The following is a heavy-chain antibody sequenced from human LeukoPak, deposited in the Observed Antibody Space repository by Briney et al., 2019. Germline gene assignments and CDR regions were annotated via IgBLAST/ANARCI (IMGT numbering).Heavy chain of an antibody. J-gene: IGHJ6*03. D-gene: IGHD1-1*01. Sequence: SETLSITCGDDGGSFSGYDWSWVRQPPGKGPEWRGEINYGGDTNYNPSLKSRVTISVDTSKNQFSVKVKSVTAADTAVYFCARGLGWKVTPMGLFYMDVWGEGATVTVSS. CDR2: INYGGDT. CDR1: GGSFSGYD. CDR3: ARGLGWKVTPMGLFYMDV. V-gene: IGHV4-34*01.